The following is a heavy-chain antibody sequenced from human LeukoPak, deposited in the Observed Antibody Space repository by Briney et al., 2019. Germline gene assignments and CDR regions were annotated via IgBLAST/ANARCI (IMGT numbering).Heavy chain of an antibody. D-gene: IGHD3-22*01. J-gene: IGHJ1*01. Sequence: TGGSLRLSCAASGFTFSNAWMSWVRQAPGKGLEWVGRIKSKPDGGTTDYAAPVKGRFTTSRDDSKNTLYLQMNSLKTEDTAVYYCAKARYDSSGYVHAEYFQHWGQGTLVTVSS. CDR1: GFTFSNAW. CDR3: AKARYDSSGYVHAEYFQH. CDR2: IKSKPDGGTT. V-gene: IGHV3-15*01.